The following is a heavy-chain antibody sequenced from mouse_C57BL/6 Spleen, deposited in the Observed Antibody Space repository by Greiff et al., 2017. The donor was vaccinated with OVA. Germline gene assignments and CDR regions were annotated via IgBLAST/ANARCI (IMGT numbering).Heavy chain of an antibody. V-gene: IGHV1-55*01. CDR2: IYPGSGST. Sequence: QVQLQQPGAELVKPGASVKMSCKASGYTFTSSWITWVKKRPGQGLEWIGDIYPGSGSTNYNEKFKSKATLTVDTSSSTAYMQLSSLTAEDSAVYYCARPCYYYGSEDYYAMDYWGQGTSVTVSS. J-gene: IGHJ4*01. CDR1: GYTFTSSW. D-gene: IGHD1-1*01. CDR3: ARPCYYYGSEDYYAMDY.